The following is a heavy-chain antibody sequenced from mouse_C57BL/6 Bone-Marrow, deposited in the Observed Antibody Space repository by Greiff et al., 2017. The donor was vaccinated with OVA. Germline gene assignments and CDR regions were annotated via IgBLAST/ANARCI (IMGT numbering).Heavy chain of an antibody. Sequence: VKLQQPGAELVMPGASVKLSCKASGYTFTSYWMHWVKQRPGQGLEWIGEIDPSDSYTNYNQKFKGKSTLTVDKSSSTAYMQLSSLTSEDSAVYYCAYGNPYYYAMDYWGQGTSVTVSS. CDR1: GYTFTSYW. V-gene: IGHV1-69*01. CDR3: AYGNPYYYAMDY. D-gene: IGHD2-1*01. J-gene: IGHJ4*01. CDR2: IDPSDSYT.